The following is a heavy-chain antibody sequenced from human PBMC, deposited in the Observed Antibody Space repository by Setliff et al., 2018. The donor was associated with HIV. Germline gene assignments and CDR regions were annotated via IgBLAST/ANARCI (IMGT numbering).Heavy chain of an antibody. Sequence: SETLSLTCTVSGGSISSGSYYWSWIRQPAGKGLEWIGHIYTSGSTNYNPSLKSRVTIAVDTSKNQFSLRLTSVTAADTAVYYCARDPGGLYCTSASCQGGCFDPWGQGTLLTVSS. J-gene: IGHJ5*02. CDR3: ARDPGGLYCTSASCQGGCFDP. CDR1: GGSISSGSYY. D-gene: IGHD2-2*01. CDR2: IYTSGST. V-gene: IGHV4-61*09.